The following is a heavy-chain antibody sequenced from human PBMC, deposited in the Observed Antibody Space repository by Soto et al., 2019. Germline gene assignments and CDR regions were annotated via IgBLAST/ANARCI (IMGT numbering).Heavy chain of an antibody. CDR1: GGSISSSSYY. J-gene: IGHJ4*02. CDR2: IYYSGST. Sequence: QLQLQESGPGLVKPSETLSLTCTVSGGSISSSSYYWGWIRQPPGKGLEWIGSIYYSGSTYYNPSLKSRVTISVDTSKNQFSLKLSSVTAADTAVYYCARLYSSGWSGIDYWGQGTLVTVSS. V-gene: IGHV4-39*01. D-gene: IGHD6-19*01. CDR3: ARLYSSGWSGIDY.